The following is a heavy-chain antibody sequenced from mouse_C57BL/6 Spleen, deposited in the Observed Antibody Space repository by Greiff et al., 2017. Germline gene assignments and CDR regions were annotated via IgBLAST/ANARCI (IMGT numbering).Heavy chain of an antibody. V-gene: IGHV1-53*01. Sequence: QVHVKQPGTELVKPGASVKLSCKASGYTFTSYWMHWVKQRPGQGLEWIGNINPSNGGTNYNEKFKSKATLTVDKSSSTAYMQLSSLTSEDSAVYDGARWGGYYYGSSYGAMDDWGQGTSVTVSS. CDR1: GYTFTSYW. CDR3: ARWGGYYYGSSYGAMDD. CDR2: INPSNGGT. J-gene: IGHJ4*01. D-gene: IGHD1-1*01.